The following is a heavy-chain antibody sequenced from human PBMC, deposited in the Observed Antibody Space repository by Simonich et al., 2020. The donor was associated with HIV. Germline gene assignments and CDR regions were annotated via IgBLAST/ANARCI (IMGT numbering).Heavy chain of an antibody. CDR2: IYYSGST. Sequence: QVQLQESGPGLVKPSETLSLTCTVSGGSISSYYWSWIRQPPGKGLEWIGYIYYSGSTNYNPSLKSRVTIAVDTSKNQFSLKLSSVTAADTAVYYCARGIAARDYYYGMDVWGQGTTV. CDR1: GGSISSYY. D-gene: IGHD6-6*01. V-gene: IGHV4-59*01. CDR3: ARGIAARDYYYGMDV. J-gene: IGHJ6*02.